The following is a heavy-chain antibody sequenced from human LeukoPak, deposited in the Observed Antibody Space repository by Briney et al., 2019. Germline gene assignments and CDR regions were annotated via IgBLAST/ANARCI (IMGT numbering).Heavy chain of an antibody. D-gene: IGHD3-22*01. CDR2: IYPGDSDT. J-gene: IGHJ4*02. Sequence: GESLKISCKGSGYTFTTYWIAWVRQVPGKGLESMGIIYPGDSDTRYSPSFQGQVTISADKSISTAYLQWSSLKASDTAMYYCARHYSAYYYDSSGYYPIDYWGQGTLVTVSS. CDR1: GYTFTTYW. CDR3: ARHYSAYYYDSSGYYPIDY. V-gene: IGHV5-51*01.